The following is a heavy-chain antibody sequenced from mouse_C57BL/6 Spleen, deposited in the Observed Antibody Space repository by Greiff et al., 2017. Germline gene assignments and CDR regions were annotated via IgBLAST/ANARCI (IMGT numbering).Heavy chain of an antibody. CDR2: ISYDGSN. CDR1: GYSITSGYY. V-gene: IGHV3-6*01. Sequence: ESGPGLVKPSQSLSLTCSVTGYSITSGYYWNWIRQFPGNKLEWMGYISYDGSNNYNPSLKNRISITRDTSKNQFFLKLNSVTTEDTATYYCARYYGSSPSYWYFDVWGTGTTVTVSS. D-gene: IGHD1-1*01. CDR3: ARYYGSSPSYWYFDV. J-gene: IGHJ1*03.